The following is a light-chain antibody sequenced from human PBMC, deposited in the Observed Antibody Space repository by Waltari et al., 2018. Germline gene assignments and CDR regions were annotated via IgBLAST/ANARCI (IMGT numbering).Light chain of an antibody. Sequence: DIVLTQSPDSLAVSLGERATITCKSSQSVFSTSNSKHYLAWYHQKPGQPPKLLIYWASTRESGVPGRFTGSGSGTDVTLTIKSLQADDVAVYYCQQYYVIHRTLGQGTKVEIK. CDR2: WAS. CDR1: QSVFSTSNSKHY. V-gene: IGKV4-1*01. J-gene: IGKJ1*01. CDR3: QQYYVIHRT.